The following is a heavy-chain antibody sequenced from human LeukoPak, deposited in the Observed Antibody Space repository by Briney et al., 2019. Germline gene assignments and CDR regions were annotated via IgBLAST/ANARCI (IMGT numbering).Heavy chain of an antibody. Sequence: GGSLRLSCAASGFTFSSHGMNWVRQAPGKGLEWVSGISPNGVITYYADSVKGRFTISRDNSKGTVYLQMNSLRPEDTAVYYCAKDDAWLQYGNWGRGTLVPVSS. CDR3: AKDDAWLQYGN. CDR1: GFTFSSHG. J-gene: IGHJ4*02. CDR2: ISPNGVIT. V-gene: IGHV3-23*01. D-gene: IGHD5-24*01.